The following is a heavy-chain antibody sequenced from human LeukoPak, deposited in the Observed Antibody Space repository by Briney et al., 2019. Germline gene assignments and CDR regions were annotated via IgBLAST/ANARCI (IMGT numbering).Heavy chain of an antibody. CDR2: IYYSGST. CDR1: GGSISISSF. J-gene: IGHJ2*01. D-gene: IGHD4-17*01. CDR3: ARPYQDYGDYWYFDL. Sequence: PSETLSLNCTVSGGSISISSFWGWIRQPPGRGLEWIATIYYSGSTYYNPSLKSRVTISLDTSKNQFSLKLSSATAADTAVYYCARPYQDYGDYWYFDLWGRGTLVTVSS. V-gene: IGHV4-39*01.